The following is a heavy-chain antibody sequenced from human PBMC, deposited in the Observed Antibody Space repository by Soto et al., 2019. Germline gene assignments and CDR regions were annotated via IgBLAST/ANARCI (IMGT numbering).Heavy chain of an antibody. CDR3: ARAGLAMVRPYGMDV. CDR2: IYYSGST. J-gene: IGHJ6*02. V-gene: IGHV4-30-4*01. Sequence: SETLSLTCTVSGGSISSGDYYWSWIRQPPGKGLEWIGYIYYSGSTYYNPSLKSRVTISVDTSTNHFSLKLSSVTAADTAVYYCARAGLAMVRPYGMDVWGQGTTVTVSS. CDR1: GGSISSGDYY. D-gene: IGHD5-18*01.